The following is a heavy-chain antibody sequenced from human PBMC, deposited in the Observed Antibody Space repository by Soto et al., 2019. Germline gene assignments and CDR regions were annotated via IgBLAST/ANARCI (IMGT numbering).Heavy chain of an antibody. J-gene: IGHJ4*02. CDR2: ISSSSSVI. Sequence: GGSLRLSCPASGVTLSSYSMNWVRQAPGKGLEWVSYISSSSSVIEYADSVKGRFTISRDNVQNSVSLQMNSLRDEDSAVYYCARERQISGYYYVSYFDSWGQGTLVTVSS. CDR1: GVTLSSYS. CDR3: ARERQISGYYYVSYFDS. V-gene: IGHV3-48*02. D-gene: IGHD3-22*01.